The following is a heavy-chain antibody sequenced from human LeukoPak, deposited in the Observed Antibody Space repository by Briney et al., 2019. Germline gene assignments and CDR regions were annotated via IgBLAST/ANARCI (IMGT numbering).Heavy chain of an antibody. V-gene: IGHV3-53*01. CDR1: GFTSSDTY. Sequence: PGGSLRLSCAASGFTSSDTYKSWVRQAPGKGLEWVSVIYSGGRAFYADSVEGRFTISRDDSKNMVYLQMNSLRAEDTAIYYCARLPGVRQLNWGQGTLVTVSS. J-gene: IGHJ4*02. D-gene: IGHD1-1*01. CDR2: IYSGGRA. CDR3: ARLPGVRQLN.